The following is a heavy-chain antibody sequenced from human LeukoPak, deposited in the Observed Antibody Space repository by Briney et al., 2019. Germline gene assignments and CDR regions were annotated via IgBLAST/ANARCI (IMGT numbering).Heavy chain of an antibody. Sequence: GGSLRLSCAASGFTFSSYWMSWVRQAPGKGLEWVANIKQDGSEKYYVDSVKGRFTISRDNAKNSLYLQMNSLRAEDTAVYYCARGARYYYDSSGAPDYWGQGTLVTVSS. CDR2: IKQDGSEK. CDR3: ARGARYYYDSSGAPDY. CDR1: GFTFSSYW. J-gene: IGHJ4*02. D-gene: IGHD3-22*01. V-gene: IGHV3-7*01.